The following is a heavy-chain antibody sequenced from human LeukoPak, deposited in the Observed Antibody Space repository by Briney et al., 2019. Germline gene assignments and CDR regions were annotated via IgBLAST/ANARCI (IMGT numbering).Heavy chain of an antibody. Sequence: EASVKVSCKASGGTFSSYAISWVRQAPGQGLEWMGGIIPIFGTANYAQKFQGRVTITADESTSTAYTELSSLRSEDTAVYYCARVGSGSYLDYWGQGTLVTVSS. D-gene: IGHD1-26*01. CDR2: IIPIFGTA. CDR1: GGTFSSYA. CDR3: ARVGSGSYLDY. J-gene: IGHJ4*02. V-gene: IGHV1-69*13.